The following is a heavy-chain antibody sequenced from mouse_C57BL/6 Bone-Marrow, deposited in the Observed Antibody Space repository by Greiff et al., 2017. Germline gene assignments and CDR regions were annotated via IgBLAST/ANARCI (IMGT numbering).Heavy chain of an antibody. D-gene: IGHD1-1*01. J-gene: IGHJ3*01. V-gene: IGHV5-16*01. CDR2: INYDGSST. Sequence: EVKLMESEGGLVQPGSSMKLSCTASGFTFSDYYMAWVRQVPEKGLEWVANINYDGSSTYYLDSLKSRFIISRDNAKNILYLQMSSLKSEDTATYYCARGGIYLGFAYWGQGTLVTVSA. CDR3: ARGGIYLGFAY. CDR1: GFTFSDYY.